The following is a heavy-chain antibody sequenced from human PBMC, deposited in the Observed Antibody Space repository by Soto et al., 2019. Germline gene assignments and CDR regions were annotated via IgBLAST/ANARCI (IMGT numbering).Heavy chain of an antibody. Sequence: EVQLVESGGGLVQPGGSLRLSCAASGFTVSSNYMTWVRQAPGKGLEWVSVIYTGGSAYYADSVKDRFTISRDNSKNTLYLQVHSLRVEDTAVYYCASLDYWGQGTLVTVSS. CDR2: IYTGGSA. CDR3: ASLDY. V-gene: IGHV3-66*01. J-gene: IGHJ4*02. CDR1: GFTVSSNY.